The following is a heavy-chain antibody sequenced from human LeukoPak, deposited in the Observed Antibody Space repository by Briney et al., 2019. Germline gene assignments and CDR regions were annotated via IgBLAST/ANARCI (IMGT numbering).Heavy chain of an antibody. CDR1: GGSISSYY. Sequence: SETLSLTCTVSGGSISSYYWRWIRQPPGKGLEWIGYIYYSGSTNYNPSLKGRLTISVDTSKNQFSLKLSSVTAAGTAVYYCARGGYSDGSYYFDYWGQGTLVTVSS. V-gene: IGHV4-59*01. D-gene: IGHD5-18*01. CDR2: IYYSGST. J-gene: IGHJ4*02. CDR3: ARGGYSDGSYYFDY.